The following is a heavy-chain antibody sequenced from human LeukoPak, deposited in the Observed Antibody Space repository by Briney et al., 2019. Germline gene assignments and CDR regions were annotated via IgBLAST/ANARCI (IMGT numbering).Heavy chain of an antibody. D-gene: IGHD6-6*01. J-gene: IGHJ6*03. Sequence: VASVKVSCKASGGTFSSYAISWVRQAPGQGLEWMGGIIPIFGTANYAQKFQGRVTITTDESTSTAYMELSSLRSEDTAVYYCARDPIAARHCYYMDVWGKGTTVTVSS. CDR2: IIPIFGTA. V-gene: IGHV1-69*05. CDR3: ARDPIAARHCYYMDV. CDR1: GGTFSSYA.